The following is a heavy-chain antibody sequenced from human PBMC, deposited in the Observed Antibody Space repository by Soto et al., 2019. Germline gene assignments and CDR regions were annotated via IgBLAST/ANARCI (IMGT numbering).Heavy chain of an antibody. D-gene: IGHD3-16*02. CDR3: ARLGDDYVWGSYRHLEYYFDY. Sequence: SETLSLTCTVSGGSISSSTYYWGWTLHPPGKGLDGIESIYYSGSTYYNPALKSRATIPVGRSTNQSALTLSTVSAADTAVYYCARLGDDYVWGSYRHLEYYFDYWGQGTLVTVSS. J-gene: IGHJ4*02. CDR1: GGSISSSTYY. CDR2: IYYSGST. V-gene: IGHV4-39*01.